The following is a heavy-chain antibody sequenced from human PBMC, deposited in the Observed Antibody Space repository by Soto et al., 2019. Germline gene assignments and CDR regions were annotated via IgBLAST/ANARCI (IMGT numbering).Heavy chain of an antibody. Sequence: QVQLVQSGAEVKKPGSSVTVSCKASGGTFSNYPISWVRQAPGQGLEWMGGIIPIFGTVNYAQKFQGRVTITADESTRTAYMELRSLRSEDAAVYYCARGNHRWLQLWYFDLWGRGTLVTVS. CDR3: ARGNHRWLQLWYFDL. CDR2: IIPIFGTV. J-gene: IGHJ2*01. CDR1: GGTFSNYP. V-gene: IGHV1-69*12. D-gene: IGHD5-12*01.